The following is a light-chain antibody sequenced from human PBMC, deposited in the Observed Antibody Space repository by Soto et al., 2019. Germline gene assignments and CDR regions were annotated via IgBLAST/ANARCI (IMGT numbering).Light chain of an antibody. CDR1: SSDVGGYNY. J-gene: IGLJ2*01. Sequence: QSALTQPRSVSGSPGQSVTISCTGTSSDVGGYNYVSWYQQHPGKAPKLMIYDVSKRPSGVPDRFSGSKSGNTACLTISGLQAEDEADYYCCSYAGSYTFEVVFGGGTKVTVL. CDR3: CSYAGSYTFEVV. CDR2: DVS. V-gene: IGLV2-11*01.